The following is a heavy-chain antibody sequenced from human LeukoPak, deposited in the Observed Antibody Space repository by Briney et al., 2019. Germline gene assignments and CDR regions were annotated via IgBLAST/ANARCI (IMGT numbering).Heavy chain of an antibody. D-gene: IGHD3-10*01. J-gene: IGHJ4*02. Sequence: ASVKVSCKASGYTFTGYYMHWVRQAPGQGLEWMGWINPNSGGTNYAQKLQGRVTMTTDTSTSTAYMELRSLRSDDTAVYYCARDLLIRGVTPLGYWGQGTLVTVSS. V-gene: IGHV1-2*02. CDR1: GYTFTGYY. CDR2: INPNSGGT. CDR3: ARDLLIRGVTPLGY.